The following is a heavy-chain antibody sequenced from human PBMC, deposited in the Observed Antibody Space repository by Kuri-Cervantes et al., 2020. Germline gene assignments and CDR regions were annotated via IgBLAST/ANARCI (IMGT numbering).Heavy chain of an antibody. V-gene: IGHV4-38-2*01. J-gene: IGHJ4*02. CDR1: GYSISSGYY. D-gene: IGHD3-22*01. CDR2: IYYSGST. CDR3: TRLTGDYYDSDGQSYYFDS. Sequence: SETLSLTCAVSGYSISSGYYWGWIRQPPGKGLEWIGSIYYSGSTYYNPSLKSRVSLSVDTSKNQFSLKLSSVTAADTAIYFCTRLTGDYYDSDGQSYYFDSWGPGTLVTVSS.